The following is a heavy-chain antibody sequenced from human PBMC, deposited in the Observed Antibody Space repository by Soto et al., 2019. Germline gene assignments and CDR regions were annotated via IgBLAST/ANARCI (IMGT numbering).Heavy chain of an antibody. J-gene: IGHJ4*02. CDR2: ISGSGGST. CDR1: GFTFSSYA. D-gene: IGHD3-22*01. CDR3: AKRGVTYDSSGYYYSFDYFEY. V-gene: IGHV3-23*01. Sequence: GGSLRLSCAASGFTFSSYAMSWVRQAPGKGLEWVSAISGSGGSTYYADSVKGRFTISRDNSKNTLYLQMNSLRAEDTAVYYCAKRGVTYDSSGYYYSFDYFEYWGQGTLVTVSS.